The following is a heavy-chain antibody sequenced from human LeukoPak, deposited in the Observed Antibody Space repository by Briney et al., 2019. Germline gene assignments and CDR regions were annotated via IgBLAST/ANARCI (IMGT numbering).Heavy chain of an antibody. CDR2: IYPGDSDT. D-gene: IGHD4-23*01. J-gene: IGHJ4*02. CDR3: ARHGGSHDY. CDR1: GSLFTSYW. V-gene: IGHV5-51*01. Sequence: GEARQISCKGSGSLFTSYWIGWVRQMPGKGLEWMGIIYPGDSDTRYSPSFQGQVTISAGKSISTAYLQWSSLKAPDTAMYYCARHGGSHDYWGQGTLVTVSS.